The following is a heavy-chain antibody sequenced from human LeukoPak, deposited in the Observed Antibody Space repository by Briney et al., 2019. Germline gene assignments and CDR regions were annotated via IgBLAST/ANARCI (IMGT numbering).Heavy chain of an antibody. CDR2: IYYSGST. V-gene: IGHV4-59*01. D-gene: IGHD3-3*01. CDR3: ARAGYDFWSGAYYYYYYMDV. CDR1: GGSISSYY. Sequence: SETLSLTCTVSGGSISSYYWSWIRQPPGKGLEWIGYIYYSGSTNYNPSLKSRVTISVDTSMNQFSLKLSSVTAADTAVYYCARAGYDFWSGAYYYYYYMDVWGKGTTVTVSS. J-gene: IGHJ6*03.